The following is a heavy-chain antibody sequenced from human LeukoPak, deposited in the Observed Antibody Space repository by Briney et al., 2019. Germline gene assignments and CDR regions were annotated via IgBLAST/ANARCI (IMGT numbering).Heavy chain of an antibody. J-gene: IGHJ6*02. D-gene: IGHD5-12*01. V-gene: IGHV4-59*01. CDR3: ARGSFKWLAFYGMDV. CDR2: IYYSGST. CDR1: GGSISSYY. Sequence: SETLSLTCTVSGGSISSYYWSWIRQPPGKGLEWIGYIYYSGSTNYNPSLKSRVTISVDTSKNQFSLKLSSVTAADTAAYYCARGSFKWLAFYGMDVWGQGTTVTVSS.